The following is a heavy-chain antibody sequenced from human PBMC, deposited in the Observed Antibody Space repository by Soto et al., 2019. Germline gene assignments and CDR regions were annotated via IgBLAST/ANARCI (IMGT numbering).Heavy chain of an antibody. CDR3: ARAYGAGSYFSDY. Sequence: GGSLRLSCVGSGFTFSTYSINWVRQAPGKGLEWVSSISSRSDIYYADSVKGRFTISRDNAKNSVSLQMNSLRAEDTAVYYCARAYGAGSYFSDYWGQGTLVTVS. D-gene: IGHD3-10*01. V-gene: IGHV3-21*04. CDR1: GFTFSTYS. CDR2: ISSRSDI. J-gene: IGHJ4*02.